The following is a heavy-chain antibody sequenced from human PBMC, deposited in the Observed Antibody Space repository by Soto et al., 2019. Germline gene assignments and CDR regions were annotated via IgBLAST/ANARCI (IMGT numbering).Heavy chain of an antibody. J-gene: IGHJ6*02. D-gene: IGHD3-10*01. CDR1: GGTFSSYA. CDR3: ARDQSLFGVVREIIGVGYYYYGMDV. Sequence: GASVKVSCKASGGTFSSYAISWVRQAPGQGLEWMGGIIPIFGTANYAQKFQGRVTITADKSTSTAYMELSSLRSEDTAVYYCARDQSLFGVVREIIGVGYYYYGMDVWGQGTTVTVSS. V-gene: IGHV1-69*06. CDR2: IIPIFGTA.